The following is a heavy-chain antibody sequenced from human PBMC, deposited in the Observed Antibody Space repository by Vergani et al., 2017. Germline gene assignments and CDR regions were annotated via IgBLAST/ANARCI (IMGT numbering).Heavy chain of an antibody. V-gene: IGHV3-23*01. CDR3: AKDKLGVAAAARDAFDI. Sequence: EVQLLESGGGLVQPGGSLRLSCAASGFTFSSYAMSWVRQAPGQGLEWVSAISGSGGSTYYADSVKGRFTISRDNSKNTLYLQMNSLRAEDTAVYYCAKDKLGVAAAARDAFDIWGQGTMVTVSS. CDR2: ISGSGGST. D-gene: IGHD6-13*01. J-gene: IGHJ3*02. CDR1: GFTFSSYA.